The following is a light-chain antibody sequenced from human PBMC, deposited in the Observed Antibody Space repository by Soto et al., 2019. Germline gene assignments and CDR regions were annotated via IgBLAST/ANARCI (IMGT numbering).Light chain of an antibody. Sequence: EIVVTQSPATLSVSPGARATLSCRASQSVTSNLAWYQQKPGQTPRLLIYGASTRATGIPARFSGSGSGTEFTLTISSLQSEDFAVYYCQQYNNWPQTFGQGTKVEIK. CDR1: QSVTSN. CDR2: GAS. CDR3: QQYNNWPQT. J-gene: IGKJ1*01. V-gene: IGKV3-15*01.